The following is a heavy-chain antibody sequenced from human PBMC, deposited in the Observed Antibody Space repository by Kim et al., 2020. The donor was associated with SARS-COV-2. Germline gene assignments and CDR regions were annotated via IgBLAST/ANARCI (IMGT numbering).Heavy chain of an antibody. Sequence: GESLKISCKGSGYSFTSYWIGWVRQMPGKGLEWMGIIYPRDSHTRYSPSFQGQVTISADKSISTAYLQWSSLKASDSAIYYCTRGDRSYSPLSNYYYYGMDVWGQGTTVTVSS. V-gene: IGHV5-51*01. D-gene: IGHD5-18*01. CDR1: GYSFTSYW. J-gene: IGHJ6*02. CDR2: IYPRDSHT. CDR3: TRGDRSYSPLSNYYYYGMDV.